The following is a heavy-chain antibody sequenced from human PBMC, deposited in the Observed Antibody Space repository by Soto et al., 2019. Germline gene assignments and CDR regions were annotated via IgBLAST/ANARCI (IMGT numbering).Heavy chain of an antibody. J-gene: IGHJ6*03. CDR3: ARESGGATATLDYCCFYMDV. V-gene: IGHV1-2*04. CDR2: INPNGGVT. Sequence: QVQLVQSGAEVKKPGASVTVSCRSSGDTFNDYYIHWVRQAPGQGLEWMGWINPNGGVTKYAQKFQGWVPMTRDTSIRTVDMQLGRLRSDDTAVYYCARESGGATATLDYCCFYMDVWGTGTTVTVSS. CDR1: GDTFNDYY. D-gene: IGHD5-12*01.